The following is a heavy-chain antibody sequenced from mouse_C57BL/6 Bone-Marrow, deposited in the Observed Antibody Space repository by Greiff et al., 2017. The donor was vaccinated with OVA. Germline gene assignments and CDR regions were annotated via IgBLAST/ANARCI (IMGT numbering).Heavy chain of an antibody. CDR1: GFNIKDDY. V-gene: IGHV14-4*01. CDR2: IDPENGDT. CDR3: TTDYYGSSLRYFDV. D-gene: IGHD1-1*01. Sequence: EVKLQESGAELVRPGASVKLSCTASGFNIKDDYMPWVKQRPEQGLEWIGWIDPENGDTEYASKFQGKATITADTSSNTAYLQLSSLTSEDTAVYYCTTDYYGSSLRYFDVWGTGTTVTVSS. J-gene: IGHJ1*03.